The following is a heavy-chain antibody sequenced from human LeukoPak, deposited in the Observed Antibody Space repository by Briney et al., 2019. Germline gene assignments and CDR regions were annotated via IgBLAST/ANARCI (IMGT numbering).Heavy chain of an antibody. CDR2: INTGGSTT. Sequence: GGSLRLSCAASGFTFSSYWMHWVRQAPGKGLVWVSRINTGGSTTDYADSVKGRFTISRDNSKNTLYLQMNSLRAEDTAVYYCAKDPYYYDSSGYLWGQGTLVTVSS. CDR1: GFTFSSYW. J-gene: IGHJ5*02. V-gene: IGHV3-74*01. D-gene: IGHD3-22*01. CDR3: AKDPYYYDSSGYL.